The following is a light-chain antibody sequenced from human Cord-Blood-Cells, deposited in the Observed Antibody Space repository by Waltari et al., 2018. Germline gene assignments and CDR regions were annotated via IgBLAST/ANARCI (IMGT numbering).Light chain of an antibody. J-gene: IGKJ1*01. V-gene: IGKV1-5*03. CDR1: QSISSW. Sequence: DIQMTQSPSTLSASVGDRVTITCRASQSISSWLAWYQQKPGKAPKLLIYKASSLESGVPSRFSGSGSGTEFTLTISSLQPDDFATYYCQQYNSQGVWTFGQGTKVEIK. CDR3: QQYNSQGVWT. CDR2: KAS.